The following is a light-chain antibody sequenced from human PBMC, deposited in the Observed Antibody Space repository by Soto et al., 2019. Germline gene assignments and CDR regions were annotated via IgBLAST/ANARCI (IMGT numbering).Light chain of an antibody. CDR2: DGN. J-gene: IGLJ2*01. Sequence: QSALTQPASVSGSPGQSITLSCTGTSSDIGGYDYVSWYQRHPGKAPKLIIYDGNNRPAGVSNRFAGSKSGNTASLTIAGLEAEDEADYYFTSYASGSSHVVFGGGTKVTVL. CDR3: TSYASGSSHVV. CDR1: SSDIGGYDY. V-gene: IGLV2-14*01.